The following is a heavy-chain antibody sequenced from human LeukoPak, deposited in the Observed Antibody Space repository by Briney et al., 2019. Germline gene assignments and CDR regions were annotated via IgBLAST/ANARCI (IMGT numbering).Heavy chain of an antibody. Sequence: GGTLRLSCAASGFTFSSYGMSWVRQAPGKGLEWVSAISGSGGSTYYADSVKGRFTISRDNSKNTLYLQMNSLRAEDTAVYYCAKESDSSGYYYVDYWGQGTLVTVSS. V-gene: IGHV3-23*01. CDR1: GFTFSSYG. D-gene: IGHD3-22*01. CDR3: AKESDSSGYYYVDY. J-gene: IGHJ4*02. CDR2: ISGSGGST.